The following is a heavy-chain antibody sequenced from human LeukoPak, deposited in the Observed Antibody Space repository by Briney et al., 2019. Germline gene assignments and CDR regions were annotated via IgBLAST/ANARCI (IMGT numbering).Heavy chain of an antibody. J-gene: IGHJ4*02. CDR3: AKEIWPTVTTPGHTYFDY. CDR1: GLTFSIHW. CDR2: INQDGSDK. D-gene: IGHD4-17*01. Sequence: GGSLRLSCAASGLTFSIHWMNWVRQAPGKGLECVANINQDGSDKYYVDSVKGRFTISRDNTKNSLYLQMNSLRAEDTAVYYCAKEIWPTVTTPGHTYFDYWGQGTLVTVSS. V-gene: IGHV3-7*01.